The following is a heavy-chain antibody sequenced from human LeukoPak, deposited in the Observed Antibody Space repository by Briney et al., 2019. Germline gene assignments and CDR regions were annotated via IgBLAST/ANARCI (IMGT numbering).Heavy chain of an antibody. Sequence: HPGRSLRLSCTASGFTFGDYAMSWVRQAPGKGLEWVGFIRSKAYGGTTEYAASVKGGFTISRDDSKSIAYLQMNSLKTEDTAVYYCTRDLVGAWGQGTLVTVSS. D-gene: IGHD1-26*01. V-gene: IGHV3-49*04. CDR3: TRDLVGA. CDR2: IRSKAYGGTT. CDR1: GFTFGDYA. J-gene: IGHJ5*02.